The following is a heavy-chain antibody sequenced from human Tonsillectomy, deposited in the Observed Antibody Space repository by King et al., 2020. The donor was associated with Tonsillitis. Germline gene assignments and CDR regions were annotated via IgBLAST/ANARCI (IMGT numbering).Heavy chain of an antibody. V-gene: IGHV4-34*01. CDR2: INHSGST. Sequence: VQLPQWGAGLLKPSETLSLTCAVYGGSFSGYYWSWIRQPPGKGLEWIGEINHSGSTNYNPSLKSRVTISVDTSKNQFSLKLISVTAADTAVYYCARDGAGSMTAFDIWGQGTMVTVSS. CDR3: ARDGAGSMTAFDI. CDR1: GGSFSGYY. J-gene: IGHJ3*02. D-gene: IGHD1-26*01.